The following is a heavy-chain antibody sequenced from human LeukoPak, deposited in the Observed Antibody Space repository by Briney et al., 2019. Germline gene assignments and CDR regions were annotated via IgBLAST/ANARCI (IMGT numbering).Heavy chain of an antibody. CDR3: ARDGYYGSGSYQIIDY. CDR1: GGSISSYY. D-gene: IGHD3-10*01. Sequence: SETLSLTCTVSGGSISSYYWSWIRQPAGKGLEWIGHIYASGSTNYNPSLKTRVTMSVDTSKNQFSLKLSSVTAADTAVYYCARDGYYGSGSYQIIDYWGQGTLVTVSS. V-gene: IGHV4-4*07. J-gene: IGHJ4*02. CDR2: IYASGST.